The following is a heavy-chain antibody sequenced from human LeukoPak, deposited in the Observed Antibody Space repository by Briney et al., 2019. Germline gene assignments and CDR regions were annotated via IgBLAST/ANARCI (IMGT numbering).Heavy chain of an antibody. J-gene: IGHJ4*02. CDR2: TSVYNINT. CDR1: GYTFTSYG. V-gene: IGHV1-18*01. Sequence: AASVKVSCKASGYTFTSYGISWVRQAPGQGLEWMGTTSVYNINTKYAQKFQDRVTMTTDTSTNTAYMELRSLRSDDTAVYYCARPIVSSYLRTMGYWGQGTLVTVSS. CDR3: ARPIVSSYLRTMGY. D-gene: IGHD3-10*01.